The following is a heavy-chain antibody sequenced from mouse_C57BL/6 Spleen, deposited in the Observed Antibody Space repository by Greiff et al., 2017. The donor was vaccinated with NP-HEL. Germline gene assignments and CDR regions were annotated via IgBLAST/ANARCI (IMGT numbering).Heavy chain of an antibody. V-gene: IGHV1-42*01. CDR1: GYSFTGYY. CDR3: ARSGYSSYYAMDY. Sequence: VQLQQSGPELVKPGASVKISCKASGYSFTGYYMNWVKQSPEKSLEWIGEINPSTGGTTYNQKFKAKATLTVDKSSSTAYMQLKSLTSEDSAVNYCARSGYSSYYAMDYWGQGTSVTVSS. J-gene: IGHJ4*01. CDR2: INPSTGGT. D-gene: IGHD3-2*02.